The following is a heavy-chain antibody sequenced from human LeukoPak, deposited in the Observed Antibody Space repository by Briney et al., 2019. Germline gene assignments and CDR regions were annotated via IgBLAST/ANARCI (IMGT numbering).Heavy chain of an antibody. J-gene: IGHJ6*03. V-gene: IGHV4-59*01. CDR2: IYYSGNT. Sequence: SETLSLTCTASGGSIGTYYWSWIRQPPGKGLEWIGFIYYSGNTNYTPSLKSRVTISVDTSKNQFSLKLNSVTAADTAVYYCARTATSFEVVYYMDVWGKGTTVTVSS. CDR3: ARTATSFEVVYYMDV. D-gene: IGHD3-3*01. CDR1: GGSIGTYY.